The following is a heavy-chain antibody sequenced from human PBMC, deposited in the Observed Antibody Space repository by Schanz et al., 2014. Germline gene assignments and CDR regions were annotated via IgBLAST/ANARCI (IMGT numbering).Heavy chain of an antibody. V-gene: IGHV3-11*03. Sequence: VQLLESGGGLVQPGGSLRLSCAASGFTFRDYYMSWIRQAPGKGLEWVSSISSSGSYIHYADSVKGRFTISRDNAKNTLYLQMNSLRAEDTAVYYCAKARRKSNCSGGRCFHYSYYGMDVWGQGTTVTGSS. CDR2: ISSSGSYI. D-gene: IGHD2-15*01. CDR1: GFTFRDYY. J-gene: IGHJ6*02. CDR3: AKARRKSNCSGGRCFHYSYYGMDV.